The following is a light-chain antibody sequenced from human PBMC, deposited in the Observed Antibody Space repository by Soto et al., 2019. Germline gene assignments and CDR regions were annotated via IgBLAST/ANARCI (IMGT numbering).Light chain of an antibody. J-gene: IGLJ3*02. CDR1: SSDVGGNDY. Sequence: QSVLTQPPSASGSPGQSVTISCTGASSDVGGNDYVSWYQHHPGKVPKLMIFEVNKRPSGVPHRFSGSKSGNTASLTVSGLQAKDEADYYCCSYGFAGSDYLVFGGGTKLTVL. CDR3: CSYGFAGSDYLV. CDR2: EVN. V-gene: IGLV2-8*01.